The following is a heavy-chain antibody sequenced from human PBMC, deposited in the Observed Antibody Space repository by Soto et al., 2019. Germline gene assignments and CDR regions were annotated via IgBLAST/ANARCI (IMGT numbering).Heavy chain of an antibody. CDR2: IKSKTDGGTT. Sequence: GALRLSCAASGFIFGNAWINWVRQAPGKGLEWVGRIKSKTDGGTTDYAAPVKGRFAISTDDSKNSVYTQMNSLKIDATAVYFCSTGSCTNMKVFRLDYWGQRTLVTISS. CDR1: GFIFGNAW. CDR3: STGSCTNMKVFRLDY. V-gene: IGHV3-15*07. J-gene: IGHJ4*01. D-gene: IGHD2-8*01.